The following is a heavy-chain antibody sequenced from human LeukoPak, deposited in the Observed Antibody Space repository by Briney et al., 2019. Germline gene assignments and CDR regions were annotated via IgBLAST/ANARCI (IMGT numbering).Heavy chain of an antibody. D-gene: IGHD1-26*01. CDR3: ARHVLDFRSSRTGVYYMDV. CDR1: GGSISSSSYY. CDR2: IYYSGST. J-gene: IGHJ6*03. Sequence: PSETLSLTCTVSGGSISSSSYYWGWIRQPPGKGLEWIGSIYYSGSTYYNPSLKSRVPISVDTSKNQFSLKLSSVTAADTAVYYCARHVLDFRSSRTGVYYMDVWGKGTTVTVSS. V-gene: IGHV4-39*01.